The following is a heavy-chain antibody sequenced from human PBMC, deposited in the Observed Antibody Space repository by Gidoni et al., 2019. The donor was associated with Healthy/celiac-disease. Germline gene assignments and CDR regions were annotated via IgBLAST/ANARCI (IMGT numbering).Heavy chain of an antibody. CDR2: IYYSGST. D-gene: IGHD4-17*01. CDR3: ARRSYGDYSRTYYYGMDV. CDR1: GCSISTSSYY. Sequence: QLQLQESGPGLAKPSQTLSLTCTLSGCSISTSSYYWGWIRQPPGKGLEWTGSIYYSGSTYYNPSLKSRVTISVDTSKNQFSLKLSSVTAADTAVYYCARRSYGDYSRTYYYGMDVWGQGTTVTVSS. V-gene: IGHV4-39*01. J-gene: IGHJ6*02.